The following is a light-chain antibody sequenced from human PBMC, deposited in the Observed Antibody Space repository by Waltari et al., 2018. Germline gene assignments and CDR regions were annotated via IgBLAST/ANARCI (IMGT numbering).Light chain of an antibody. CDR2: SNS. CDR1: PSNIGQNY. J-gene: IGLJ2*01. CDR3: ATWDRILSAVI. V-gene: IGLV1-51*01. Sequence: QSVLTQPPSVSAAPRQQVTISCSGSPSNIGQNYVSWYQRLPGKDPRLLIFSNSERPSGIPDRFYGSKSDTSATLGITGLQTGDEADYYCATWDRILSAVIIGGGTKLTVL.